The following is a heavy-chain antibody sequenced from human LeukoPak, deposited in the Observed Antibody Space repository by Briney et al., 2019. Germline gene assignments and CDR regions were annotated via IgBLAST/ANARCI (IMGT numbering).Heavy chain of an antibody. D-gene: IGHD4-23*01. Sequence: PGGSLRLSCAASGFTFSSYAMNWVRQAPGKGLEYVSAISSNGGSTYYADSVKGRFTISRDNSKNTLYLQMSSLRAEDTAVYYCASATVVHFDYWGQGTLVTVSS. CDR3: ASATVVHFDY. CDR1: GFTFSSYA. J-gene: IGHJ4*02. V-gene: IGHV3-64D*06. CDR2: ISSNGGST.